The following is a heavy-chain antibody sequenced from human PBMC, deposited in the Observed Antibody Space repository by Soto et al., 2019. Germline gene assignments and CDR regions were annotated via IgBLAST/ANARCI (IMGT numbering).Heavy chain of an antibody. CDR2: IYHSGST. J-gene: IGHJ4*02. V-gene: IGHV4-4*02. CDR3: ARVAVAGTRVDY. D-gene: IGHD6-19*01. Sequence: QVQLQESGPGLVKPSGTLSLTCAVAGGSISSSNWWSWVRQPPGKGLEWIGGIYHSGSTNYNPSLKSRVTRSVDKSKNQFSLKLSSVTAADTAVYYCARVAVAGTRVDYWGQGTLVTVSS. CDR1: GGSISSSNW.